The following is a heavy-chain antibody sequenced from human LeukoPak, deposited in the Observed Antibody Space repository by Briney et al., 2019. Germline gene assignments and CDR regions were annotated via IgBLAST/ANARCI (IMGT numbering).Heavy chain of an antibody. CDR2: IYTSGST. V-gene: IGHV4-61*02. CDR3: ARAYRQQLEYYYYYYMDV. D-gene: IGHD6-13*01. Sequence: SQTLSLTGTVSGGSISSGSYYWSWILQPAGKGLEWIGRIYTSGSTNYNPSLKSRVTISVDTSKNQFSLKLSSVTAADTAVYYCARAYRQQLEYYYYYYMDVWGKGTTVTISS. J-gene: IGHJ6*03. CDR1: GGSISSGSYY.